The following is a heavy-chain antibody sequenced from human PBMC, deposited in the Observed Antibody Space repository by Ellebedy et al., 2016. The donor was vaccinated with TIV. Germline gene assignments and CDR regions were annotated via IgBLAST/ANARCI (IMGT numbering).Heavy chain of an antibody. CDR1: GFTFSSYW. Sequence: GESLKISXAGSGFTFSSYWMTWVRQAPGKGLEWVANIKQDGSEKYYVDSVKGRFTISRDNAKNSLYLQMNSLRADDTAVYYCVRDKMEGPTLFDDWGQGTLVTVSS. CDR2: IKQDGSEK. V-gene: IGHV3-7*01. CDR3: VRDKMEGPTLFDD. J-gene: IGHJ4*02. D-gene: IGHD2-8*01.